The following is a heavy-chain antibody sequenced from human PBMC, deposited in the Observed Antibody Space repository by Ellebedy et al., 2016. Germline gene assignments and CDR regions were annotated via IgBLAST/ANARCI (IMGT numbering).Heavy chain of an antibody. CDR2: ISYDGADA. CDR3: ARELDY. Sequence: GESLKISXAASGFIFSTYGMHWVRQAPGKGLEWLALISYDGADAYYADSVKGRFTISRDNSKNTLYLQINSLRTEDTATYFCARELDYWGQGTLVTVSS. CDR1: GFIFSTYG. J-gene: IGHJ4*02. V-gene: IGHV3-30*03.